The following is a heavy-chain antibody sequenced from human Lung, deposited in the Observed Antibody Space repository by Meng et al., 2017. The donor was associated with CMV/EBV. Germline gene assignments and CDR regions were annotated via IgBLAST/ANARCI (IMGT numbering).Heavy chain of an antibody. D-gene: IGHD2-2*01. Sequence: ASVXVSXKASEYTFTAYYIHWVRQAPGQGLEWMGWIDPNGGGTNYAQKFQDRVTMTSDTSIRTAYMELSRLRSDDAALYYCARERYLVPAASPDYYYYGMDVWGQGTXVTVYS. CDR3: ARERYLVPAASPDYYYYGMDV. V-gene: IGHV1-2*02. J-gene: IGHJ6*02. CDR2: IDPNGGGT. CDR1: EYTFTAYY.